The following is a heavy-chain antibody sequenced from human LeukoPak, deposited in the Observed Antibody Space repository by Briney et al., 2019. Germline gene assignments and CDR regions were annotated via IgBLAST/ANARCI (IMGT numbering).Heavy chain of an antibody. CDR3: ARGPGGSYLRRYMDV. V-gene: IGHV4-34*01. D-gene: IGHD1-26*01. CDR2: IKHSGST. J-gene: IGHJ6*03. CDR1: GGSFSGYY. Sequence: SETLSLTCAVYGGSFSGYYWSWIRQPPGTGREWLGEIKHSGSTNYNPSLTSRVTISVDTSKNQFSLKLSSVTAADTAVYYCARGPGGSYLRRYMDVWGKGTTVTVSS.